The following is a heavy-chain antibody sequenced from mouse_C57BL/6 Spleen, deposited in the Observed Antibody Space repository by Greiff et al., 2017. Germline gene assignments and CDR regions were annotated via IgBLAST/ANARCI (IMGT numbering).Heavy chain of an antibody. CDR1: GYTFTSYW. CDR3: ARWVRDYEGDY. J-gene: IGHJ2*01. D-gene: IGHD2-4*01. Sequence: VQLQQSGAELVKPGASVKMSCKASGYTFTSYWITWVKQRPGQGLEWIGDIYPGSGSTNYNEKFKSKATLTVDTSSSTAYMQLSSLTSEDSAVYYCARWVRDYEGDYWGQGTTLTVSS. V-gene: IGHV1-55*01. CDR2: IYPGSGST.